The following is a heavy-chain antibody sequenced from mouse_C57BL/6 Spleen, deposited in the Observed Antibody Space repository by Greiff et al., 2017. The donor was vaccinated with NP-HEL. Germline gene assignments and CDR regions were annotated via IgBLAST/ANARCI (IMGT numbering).Heavy chain of an antibody. Sequence: QVQLQQPGAELVMPGASVKLSCKASSYTFTSYWMHWVKQRPGQGLEWIGEIDPSDSYTNYNQKFKGKSTLTVDKSSSTAYMQLSSLTSEDSAVYYCARRYRGAMDYWGQGTSVTVSS. CDR1: SYTFTSYW. D-gene: IGHD2-14*01. J-gene: IGHJ4*01. CDR2: IDPSDSYT. CDR3: ARRYRGAMDY. V-gene: IGHV1-69*01.